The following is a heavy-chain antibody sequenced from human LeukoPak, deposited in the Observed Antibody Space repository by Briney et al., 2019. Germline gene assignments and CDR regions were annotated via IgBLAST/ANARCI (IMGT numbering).Heavy chain of an antibody. J-gene: IGHJ5*02. Sequence: PSETLSLTCTVSRGSTISYFWSWIRQPPGKGLEWIGYIYYSGSTNYNPHPQSRVTIPAHTSNHQTSLNLNSVAAAGPAVYYCARVNAADFGSGWPRNWFDPWGQGTLVTVSS. V-gene: IGHV4-59*01. CDR2: IYYSGST. D-gene: IGHD3-3*01. CDR3: ARVNAADFGSGWPRNWFDP. CDR1: RGSTISYF.